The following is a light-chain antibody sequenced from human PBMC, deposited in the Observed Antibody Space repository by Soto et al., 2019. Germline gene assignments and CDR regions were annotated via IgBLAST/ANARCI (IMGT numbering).Light chain of an antibody. CDR2: EVS. V-gene: IGLV2-14*01. CDR1: SSDVGGGNY. CDR3: CSYAGTYSDV. J-gene: IGLJ1*01. Sequence: QSALTQPASVSGSPGQSITISCTGTSSDVGGGNYVSWYQQHPGKAPKLMIYEVSNRPSGVSNRFSASKSGNTASLTISGLQAEDEADYYCCSYAGTYSDVFGSGTKVTVL.